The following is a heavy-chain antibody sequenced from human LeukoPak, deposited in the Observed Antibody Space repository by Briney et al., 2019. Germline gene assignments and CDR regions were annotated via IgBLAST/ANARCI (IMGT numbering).Heavy chain of an antibody. D-gene: IGHD1-1*01. CDR3: ARGGGWNGFDI. V-gene: IGHV4-59*11. CDR1: GGSISSHY. Sequence: SETLSLTCTVSGGSISSHYWSWIRQPPGKGLERIGYIYYSGSTNYNPSLKSRVTISVDTSKNQFSLKLSSVTAADTAVYYCARGGGWNGFDIWGQGTMVTVSS. CDR2: IYYSGST. J-gene: IGHJ3*02.